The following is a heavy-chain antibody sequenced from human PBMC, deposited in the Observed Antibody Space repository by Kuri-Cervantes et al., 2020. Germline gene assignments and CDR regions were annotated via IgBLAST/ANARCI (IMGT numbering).Heavy chain of an antibody. CDR1: GFTFSTYW. V-gene: IGHV3-7*04. J-gene: IGHJ4*02. CDR3: ARTLPLRHYYDSSGYSDY. CDR2: IKQDGSEK. D-gene: IGHD3-22*01. Sequence: GGSLRLSCAASGFTFSTYWMSWVRQAPGKGLEWVANIKQDGSEKYYVDSVKGRFTISRDNAKNSLYLQMNSLRAEDTAVYYCARTLPLRHYYDSSGYSDYWGQGTLVTVSS.